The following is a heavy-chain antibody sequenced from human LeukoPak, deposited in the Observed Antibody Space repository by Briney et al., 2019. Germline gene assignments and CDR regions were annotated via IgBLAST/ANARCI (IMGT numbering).Heavy chain of an antibody. Sequence: GGSLRLSCAASGFTFSSYGMHWARQAPGKGLEWVAFIRYDGSNKYYADSVKGRFTISRDNSKNTLYLQMNSLRAEDTAVYYCANRPKDGVDYWGQGTLVTVSS. CDR3: ANRPKDGVDY. J-gene: IGHJ4*02. V-gene: IGHV3-30*02. CDR1: GFTFSSYG. CDR2: IRYDGSNK. D-gene: IGHD6-6*01.